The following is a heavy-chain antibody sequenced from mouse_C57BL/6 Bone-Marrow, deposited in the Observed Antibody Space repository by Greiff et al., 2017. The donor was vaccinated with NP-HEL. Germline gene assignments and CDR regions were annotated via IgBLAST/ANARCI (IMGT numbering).Heavy chain of an antibody. J-gene: IGHJ4*01. D-gene: IGHD1-1*01. CDR2: IDPSDSYT. CDR1: GYTFTSYW. V-gene: IGHV1-50*01. Sequence: QVQLQQPGAELVKPGASVKLSCKASGYTFTSYWMQWVNQRPGQGLEWIGEIDPSDSYTNYNQKFKGKATLTVDTSSSTAYMQLSSLTSEDSAVYYCARDYYGSSSLYYYAMDYWGQGTSVTVSS. CDR3: ARDYYGSSSLYYYAMDY.